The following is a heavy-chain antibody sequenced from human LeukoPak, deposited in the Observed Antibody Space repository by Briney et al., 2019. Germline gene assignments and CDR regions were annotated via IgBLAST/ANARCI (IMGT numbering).Heavy chain of an antibody. CDR3: ARRVSSGYYHFDY. Sequence: GESLKISCKGSGYDFTTHWIAWVRQMPGKGLEWMGIIYPGDSDTRYSPSFQGQVTISADKSSSTAYLQWSSLRASDTAMYYCARRVSSGYYHFDYWGQGTLVTVSS. V-gene: IGHV5-51*01. J-gene: IGHJ4*02. CDR2: IYPGDSDT. CDR1: GYDFTTHW. D-gene: IGHD3-22*01.